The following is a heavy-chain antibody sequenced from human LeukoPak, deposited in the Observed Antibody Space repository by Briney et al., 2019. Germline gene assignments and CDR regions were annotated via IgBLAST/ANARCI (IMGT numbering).Heavy chain of an antibody. Sequence: SETLSLTCTVSGYSISSGYYWGWIRQPPGKGLEWIGSIYYSGSTYYNPSLKSRVTISVDTSKNQFSLKVSSVTAADTAVYYCARHRAGAGKYFDYWGQGTLVTVSS. J-gene: IGHJ4*02. V-gene: IGHV4-38-2*02. D-gene: IGHD1-26*01. CDR1: GYSISSGYY. CDR3: ARHRAGAGKYFDY. CDR2: IYYSGST.